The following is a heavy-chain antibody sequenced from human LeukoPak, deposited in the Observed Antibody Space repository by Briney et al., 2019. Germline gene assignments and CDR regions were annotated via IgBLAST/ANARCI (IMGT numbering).Heavy chain of an antibody. J-gene: IGHJ4*02. CDR3: ARLRPGIDGSSWSKGDY. Sequence: KPSETLSLTCAVYGGSFSGYYWSWIRQPPGKGLEWIGEINHSGSTNYNPSLKSRVTISVDTSKNQFSLKLSSVTAADTAVYYCARLRPGIDGSSWSKGDYWGQGTLVTVSS. CDR2: INHSGST. V-gene: IGHV4-34*01. D-gene: IGHD6-13*01. CDR1: GGSFSGYY.